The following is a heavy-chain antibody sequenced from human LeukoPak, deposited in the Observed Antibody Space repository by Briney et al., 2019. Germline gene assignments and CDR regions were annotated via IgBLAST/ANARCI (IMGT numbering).Heavy chain of an antibody. D-gene: IGHD3/OR15-3a*01. V-gene: IGHV3-66*01. Sequence: GGSLRLSCAASGFTVSSNYMSWVRQAPGKGLEWVSVIYSGGSTYYADSVKGRFTISRDNSKNTLYLQMNGLRAEDTAVYYCARDLRGGLGAYFDYWGQGTLVTVSS. CDR3: ARDLRGGLGAYFDY. CDR1: GFTVSSNY. CDR2: IYSGGST. J-gene: IGHJ4*02.